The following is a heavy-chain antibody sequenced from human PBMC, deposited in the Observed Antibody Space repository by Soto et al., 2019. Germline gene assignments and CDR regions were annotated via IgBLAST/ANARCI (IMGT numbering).Heavy chain of an antibody. J-gene: IGHJ6*03. CDR1: GFTFSSYG. CDR3: ARDPQDVDTTVTPTYYYYYMDV. CDR2: IWYDGSNK. Sequence: GGSLRLSCAASGFTFSSYGMHWVRQAPGKGLEWVAVIWYDGSNKYYADSVKGRFTISRDNSKNTLYLQMNSLRAEDTAVYYCARDPQDVDTTVTPTYYYYYMDVWGKGTTVTVSS. D-gene: IGHD4-17*01. V-gene: IGHV3-33*01.